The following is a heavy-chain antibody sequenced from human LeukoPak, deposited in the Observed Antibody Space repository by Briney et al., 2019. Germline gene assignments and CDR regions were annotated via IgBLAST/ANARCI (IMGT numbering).Heavy chain of an antibody. CDR2: ITDSGGGT. V-gene: IGHV3-23*01. Sequence: PGGSLRLSCAASGFTFSSYSMSWVRQAPGKGLEWVSAITDSGGGTYYADSVKGRFTISRDNAKNSLYLQMNSLRAEDTALYYCAKDKGYGDYNYYYGMDVWGQGTTVTVSS. CDR3: AKDKGYGDYNYYYGMDV. D-gene: IGHD4-17*01. J-gene: IGHJ6*02. CDR1: GFTFSSYS.